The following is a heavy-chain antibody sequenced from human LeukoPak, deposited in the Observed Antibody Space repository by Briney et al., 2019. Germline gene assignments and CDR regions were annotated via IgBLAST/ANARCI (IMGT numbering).Heavy chain of an antibody. CDR1: GVIFNNFA. Sequence: AGGSLRLSCAASGVIFNNFAFHWVRQAPGKGLEWVAAVSHDGINKYYADSVRGRLTISRDNSKNTVYLQMNSLRDVDTAVYYCARAGRADGDYHYFDYWGQGTLVAASS. J-gene: IGHJ4*02. CDR3: ARAGRADGDYHYFDY. D-gene: IGHD4-17*01. CDR2: VSHDGINK. V-gene: IGHV3-30*14.